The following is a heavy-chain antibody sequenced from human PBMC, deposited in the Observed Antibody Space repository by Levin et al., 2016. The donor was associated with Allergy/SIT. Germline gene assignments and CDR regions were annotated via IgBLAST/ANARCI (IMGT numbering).Heavy chain of an antibody. V-gene: IGHV3-30*18. Sequence: WIRQPPGKGLEWVAVISYDGSNKYYADSVKGRFTISRDNSKNTLYLQMNSLRAEDTAVYYCAKDRNWGCDYWGQGTLVTVSS. CDR2: ISYDGSNK. CDR3: AKDRNWGCDY. J-gene: IGHJ4*02. D-gene: IGHD7-27*01.